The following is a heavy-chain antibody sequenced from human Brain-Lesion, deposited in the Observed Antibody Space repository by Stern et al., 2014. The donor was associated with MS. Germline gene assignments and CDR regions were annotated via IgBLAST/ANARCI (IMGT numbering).Heavy chain of an antibody. Sequence: VQLVESGAELKKPGSSVKVSCKASGGTFSSYTVSWERQAPGQGLEWMGKIIPILGVANYAPKFQGRVTITADKFTGTAYMEVTSLRSEDTAIYYCTTSPYGLDAWGQGTTVTVSS. V-gene: IGHV1-69*09. D-gene: IGHD1-14*01. J-gene: IGHJ6*02. CDR1: GGTFSSYT. CDR2: IIPILGVA. CDR3: TTSPYGLDA.